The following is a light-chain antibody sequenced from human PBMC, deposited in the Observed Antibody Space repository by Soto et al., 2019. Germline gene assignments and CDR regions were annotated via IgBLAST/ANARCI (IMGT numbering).Light chain of an antibody. CDR3: QQYGSSLPT. J-gene: IGKJ4*01. V-gene: IGKV3-20*01. Sequence: EIVLTQSPGTLSLSPGERATLSCRASQSVSSSYLAWYQQKPGQAPRLLIYGASSRATGIPDRFSGSGSGTDFTLTISRLEPEDFAVYYCQQYGSSLPTFGGETKVDIK. CDR1: QSVSSSY. CDR2: GAS.